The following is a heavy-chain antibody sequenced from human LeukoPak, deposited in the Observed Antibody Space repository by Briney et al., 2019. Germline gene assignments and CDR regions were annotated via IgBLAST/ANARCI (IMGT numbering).Heavy chain of an antibody. CDR3: AKALWFGELAFAFDI. D-gene: IGHD3-10*01. V-gene: IGHV3-23*01. Sequence: GGSLRLSCAASGFTFSNFGMAWVRQAPGKGLEWVSAISGSGGSTYYADSVKGRFTISRDNSKNTLYLQMNSLRAEDTAVYYCAKALWFGELAFAFDIWGQGTMVTVSS. J-gene: IGHJ3*02. CDR1: GFTFSNFG. CDR2: ISGSGGST.